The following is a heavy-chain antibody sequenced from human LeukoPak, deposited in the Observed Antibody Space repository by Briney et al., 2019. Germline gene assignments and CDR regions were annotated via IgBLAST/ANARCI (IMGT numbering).Heavy chain of an antibody. CDR3: ARFRYSGSYSP. CDR1: GGSIRSGGYY. CDR2: IYHSEST. Sequence: PSETLSLTCTVSGGSIRSGGYYWSWIRQPPGKGLEWIGYIYHSESTYYNPSLKSRVTISVDRSKNQFSLKLSSVTAADTAVYYCARFRYSGSYSPWGQGTLVTVSS. D-gene: IGHD1-26*01. V-gene: IGHV4-30-2*01. J-gene: IGHJ4*02.